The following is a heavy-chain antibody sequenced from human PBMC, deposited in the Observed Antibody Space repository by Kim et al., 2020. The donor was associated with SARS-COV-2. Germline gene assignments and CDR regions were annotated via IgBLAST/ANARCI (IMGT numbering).Heavy chain of an antibody. CDR2: IYHSGST. CDR1: GGSISSSNW. V-gene: IGHV4-4*02. Sequence: SETLSLTCAVSGGSISSSNWWSWVRQPPGKGLEWIGEIYHSGSTNYNPSLKSRVTISVDKSKNQFSLKLSSVTAADTAVYYCARDAVRGVICWTPEDYWGQGTLVTVSS. D-gene: IGHD3-10*01. CDR3: ARDAVRGVICWTPEDY. J-gene: IGHJ4*02.